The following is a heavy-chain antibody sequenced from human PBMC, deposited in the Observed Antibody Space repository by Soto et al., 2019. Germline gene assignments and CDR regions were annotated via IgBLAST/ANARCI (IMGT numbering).Heavy chain of an antibody. CDR2: INPNSGGT. V-gene: IGHV1-2*02. D-gene: IGHD6-6*01. J-gene: IGHJ5*02. Sequence: ASVKVSCKASGYTFTGYYMHWVRQAPAQGLEWMGWINPNSGGTNYAQKFQGRVTMTRDTSISTAYMELSRLRSDDTAVYYCAPGGRIAARPNWFDPWGQGTLVTVSS. CDR3: APGGRIAARPNWFDP. CDR1: GYTFTGYY.